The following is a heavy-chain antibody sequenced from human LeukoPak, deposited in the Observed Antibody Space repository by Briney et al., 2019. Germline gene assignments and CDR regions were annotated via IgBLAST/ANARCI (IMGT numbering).Heavy chain of an antibody. CDR2: IKPNSGDT. Sequence: GASVKVSCKASGYTFTSYDINWVRQATGQGLEWMGWIKPNSGDTRSAQKFQGRVTMTRDTSISTAYMELSSLRYDDTAVYYCATNILVRDIINWFDPWGQGTLVTVSS. CDR3: ATNILVRDIINWFDP. V-gene: IGHV1-2*02. J-gene: IGHJ5*02. D-gene: IGHD3-10*01. CDR1: GYTFTSYD.